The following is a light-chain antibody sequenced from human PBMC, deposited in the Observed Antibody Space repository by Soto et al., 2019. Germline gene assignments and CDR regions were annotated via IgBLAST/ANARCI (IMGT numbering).Light chain of an antibody. CDR2: NAS. V-gene: IGKV3-15*01. J-gene: IGKJ1*01. Sequence: EIVMTHSPATLSVSPCERATLSWSASQNINNNLAWYQQKPGQAPRLLIYNASTRATGIPVRFSGSGSGTEFTLTITSLQSEDFAVYSCQHYNYWPPWTFGQGTKVDIK. CDR1: QNINNN. CDR3: QHYNYWPPWT.